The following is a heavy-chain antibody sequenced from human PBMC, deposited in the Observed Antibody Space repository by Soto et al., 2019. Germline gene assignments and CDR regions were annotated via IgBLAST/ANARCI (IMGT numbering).Heavy chain of an antibody. Sequence: GGSLRLSCAASVFTFSSYWMHWVRQAPGKGLVWVSRINSDGSSTSYADSVKGRFTISRDNAKNTLYLQMNSLRAEDTAVYYCTRVSRSWYTYYYYGMHVWGQGNT. J-gene: IGHJ6*02. D-gene: IGHD6-13*01. CDR1: VFTFSSYW. V-gene: IGHV3-74*01. CDR3: TRVSRSWYTYYYYGMHV. CDR2: INSDGSST.